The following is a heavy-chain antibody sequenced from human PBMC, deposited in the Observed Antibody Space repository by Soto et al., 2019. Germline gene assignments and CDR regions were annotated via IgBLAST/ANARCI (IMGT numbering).Heavy chain of an antibody. CDR3: ERDMTFGGVIVINQKHREKNDAFDI. CDR1: GGTFSSYA. J-gene: IGHJ3*02. Sequence: QVQLVQSGAEVKKPGSSVKVSCKASGGTFSSYAISWVRQAPGQGLEWMGGIIPIFGTANYAQKFQGRVTITADEPTSTAYMELSSLRSEDTAVYYCERDMTFGGVIVINQKHREKNDAFDIWGQGTMVTVSS. D-gene: IGHD3-16*02. CDR2: IIPIFGTA. V-gene: IGHV1-69*12.